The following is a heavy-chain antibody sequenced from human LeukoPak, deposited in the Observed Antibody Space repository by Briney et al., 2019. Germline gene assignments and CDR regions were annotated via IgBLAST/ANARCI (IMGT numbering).Heavy chain of an antibody. CDR3: AKHPPRITIFGVVIIEDYYYYYMDV. CDR2: ISGSGGST. V-gene: IGHV3-23*01. Sequence: PGGSLRLPCAASGFTFRSYGMSWVRQAPGKGLEWVSAISGSGGSTYYADSVKGRFTISRDNSKNTLYLQMNSLRAEDTAVYYCAKHPPRITIFGVVIIEDYYYYYMDVWGKGTTVTVSS. D-gene: IGHD3-3*01. J-gene: IGHJ6*03. CDR1: GFTFRSYG.